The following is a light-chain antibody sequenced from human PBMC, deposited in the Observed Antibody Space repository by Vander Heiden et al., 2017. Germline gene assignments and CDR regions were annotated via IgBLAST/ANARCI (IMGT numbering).Light chain of an antibody. CDR2: QDS. CDR1: KLGDKY. CDR3: QAWDNSTVV. V-gene: IGLV3-1*01. J-gene: IGLJ2*01. Sequence: SYELTQPPSVSVSPGQTASITCSGDKLGDKYACWYQQRPGQSPLLVIYQDSKRPSGIPERFSGSNSGNTATLTISGTQAMDEADYYCQAWDNSTVVFGGGTQLT.